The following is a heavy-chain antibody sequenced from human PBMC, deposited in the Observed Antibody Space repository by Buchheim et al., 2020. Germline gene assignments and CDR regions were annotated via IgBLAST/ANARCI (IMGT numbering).Heavy chain of an antibody. J-gene: IGHJ4*02. D-gene: IGHD5-18*01. Sequence: QVQLQQSGPGLVKPSQTLSVTCGISGDSVSSNSAAWNWIRQSPSRGLEWLGRTYYRSKWYNNYAVSVKSRITINPDTSKNQFSLQLNSVTPEDTAVYYCARGTPRDPYNYDYPDFDYWGQGTL. CDR3: ARGTPRDPYNYDYPDFDY. V-gene: IGHV6-1*01. CDR1: GDSVSSNSAA. CDR2: TYYRSKWYN.